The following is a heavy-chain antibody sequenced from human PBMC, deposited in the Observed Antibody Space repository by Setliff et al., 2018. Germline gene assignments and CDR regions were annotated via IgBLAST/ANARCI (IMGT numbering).Heavy chain of an antibody. J-gene: IGHJ3*02. Sequence: GGSLRLSCAASGFTFSGSAVYWVRQASGRGLEWVGRIRSKSDSYATIYAASVRGRFTISRDDSKNTAYLQMNSLKTEDTAVYYCAAAPAGSDVFDMWGQGTMVTVSS. CDR1: GFTFSGSA. CDR3: AAAPAGSDVFDM. CDR2: IRSKSDSYAT. V-gene: IGHV3-73*01. D-gene: IGHD6-13*01.